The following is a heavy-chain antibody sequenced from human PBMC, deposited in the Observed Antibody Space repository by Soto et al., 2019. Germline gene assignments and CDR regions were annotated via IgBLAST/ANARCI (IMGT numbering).Heavy chain of an antibody. V-gene: IGHV1-18*01. CDR3: ARAVQWALVALGYNVYAGDV. CDR2: ISCYSDYT. Sequence: QVQLVQSGPEVKKSGASVKVSCKASGYTFSDHAISWVRQAPGQGLEWMGWISCYSDYTNYAQKFQGRVTMTTDTSSSTVPIERRNLKSEDTAGYCCARAVQWALVALGYNVYAGDVWGQGTTVTVS. J-gene: IGHJ6*02. D-gene: IGHD1-26*01. CDR1: GYTFSDHA.